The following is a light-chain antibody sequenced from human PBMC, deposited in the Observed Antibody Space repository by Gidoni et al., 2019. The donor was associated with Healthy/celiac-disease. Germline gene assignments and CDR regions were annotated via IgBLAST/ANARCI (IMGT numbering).Light chain of an antibody. Sequence: DIQMTHSPSSLSASVGDRVTITCRASQSIRRYLNWYQQKPGKAPKLLIYAASSLQSGVPSRFSGSGCGTDFTITISSLQPEDFETEYCQQSYSTPPYTFGQGTKLEIK. CDR2: AAS. CDR1: QSIRRY. CDR3: QQSYSTPPYT. J-gene: IGKJ2*01. V-gene: IGKV1-39*01.